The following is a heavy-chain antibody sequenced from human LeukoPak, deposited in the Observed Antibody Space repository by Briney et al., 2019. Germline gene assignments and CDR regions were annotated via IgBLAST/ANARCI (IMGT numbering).Heavy chain of an antibody. V-gene: IGHV1-46*01. CDR1: GYTFTSYY. CDR2: INPSGGST. Sequence: APVKVSCKASGYTFTSYYMHWVRQAPGQGLEWMGIINPSGGSTSYAQKFQGRVTMTRDTSTSTVYMELSSLRSEDTAVYYCARDRGDYDFWSGYQLGYMDVWGKGTTVTVSS. J-gene: IGHJ6*03. D-gene: IGHD3-3*01. CDR3: ARDRGDYDFWSGYQLGYMDV.